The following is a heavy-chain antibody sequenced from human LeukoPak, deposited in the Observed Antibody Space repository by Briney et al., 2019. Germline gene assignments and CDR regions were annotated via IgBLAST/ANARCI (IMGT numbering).Heavy chain of an antibody. CDR3: ARTTYGDYEVELDH. CDR1: GYTFTGYY. Sequence: ASVKVSCKASGYTFTGYYMHWVRQAPGQGLEWMGWINPNSGGTNYAQKFQGRVTMTRDTSISTAYMELSRLRSDDTAVYYCARTTYGDYEVELDHWGQGTLVTVSS. V-gene: IGHV1-2*02. CDR2: INPNSGGT. J-gene: IGHJ4*02. D-gene: IGHD4-17*01.